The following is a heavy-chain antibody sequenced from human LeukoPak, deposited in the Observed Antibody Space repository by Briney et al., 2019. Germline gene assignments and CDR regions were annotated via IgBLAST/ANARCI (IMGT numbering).Heavy chain of an antibody. D-gene: IGHD7-27*01. CDR2: IYYSGST. CDR1: GGSISTYY. CDR3: ARHMGNFFDY. J-gene: IGHJ4*02. V-gene: IGHV4-59*08. Sequence: SETLSLTCTVSGGSISTYYWSWIRQPPGKGLEWIGYIYYSGSTNYNPSLKSRVTIPVDTSKNQFSLKLSSVTAADTAVYYCARHMGNFFDYWGQGTLVTVSS.